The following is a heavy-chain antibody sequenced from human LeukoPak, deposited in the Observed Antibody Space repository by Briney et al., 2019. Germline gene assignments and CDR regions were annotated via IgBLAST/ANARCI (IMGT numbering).Heavy chain of an antibody. CDR2: ISYSRSA. J-gene: IGHJ5*02. Sequence: SETLSLTCTVSGGSISRYYWSWIRQPPGKGLEWIGYISYSRSANYNPSLKSRVTISVDTSKNQFSLKLSSVTAADTAVYYCARGGASTYDILTGYYLPSENWFDPWGQGTLVIVSA. CDR1: GGSISRYY. CDR3: ARGGASTYDILTGYYLPSENWFDP. V-gene: IGHV4-59*01. D-gene: IGHD3-9*01.